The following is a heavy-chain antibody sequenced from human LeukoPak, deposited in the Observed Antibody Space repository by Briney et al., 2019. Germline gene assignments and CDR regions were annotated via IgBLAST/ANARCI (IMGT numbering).Heavy chain of an antibody. Sequence: PSETLSLTCGVSGGSISSGIRWSWVRQPPGKGLEWIGEIHHEWSTKYSPSLKSRVTISVDKSKNQFSLKLNSVTAADTAVYYCTAQGGWYIDYWGQGTLVTVSS. CDR3: TAQGGWYIDY. J-gene: IGHJ4*02. V-gene: IGHV4/OR15-8*01. CDR1: GGSISSGIR. CDR2: IHHEWST. D-gene: IGHD6-19*01.